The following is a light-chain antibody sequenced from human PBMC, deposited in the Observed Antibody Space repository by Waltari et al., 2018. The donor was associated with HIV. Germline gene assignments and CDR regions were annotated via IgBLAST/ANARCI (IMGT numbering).Light chain of an antibody. CDR1: SSNIGTNS. CDR3: AAWDDSLNGYV. V-gene: IGLV1-44*01. J-gene: IGLJ1*01. Sequence: QSVLTQPPSASGTPGHRVTIPCSGSSSNIGTNSVTWYHHLPETAPKLLIFRTNQPPPGVPDRFSGSKSGTSASLAISGLQSEDEADYYCAAWDDSLNGYVFGTGTTVTVL. CDR2: RTN.